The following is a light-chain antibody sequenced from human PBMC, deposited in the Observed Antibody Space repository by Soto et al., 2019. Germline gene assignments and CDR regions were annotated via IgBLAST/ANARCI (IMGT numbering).Light chain of an antibody. CDR3: NSYTSSGTVV. J-gene: IGLJ2*01. V-gene: IGLV2-14*01. CDR1: SSDVGGYNY. CDR2: EVS. Sequence: QSALTQPASVSGSPGQSITISCTGTSSDVGGYNYVSWYQQYPGKAPKLMIYEVSNRPSGVSNRFSGSKSGNTASLTISGLQAEDEGDYYCNSYTSSGTVVVGGGTKVTVL.